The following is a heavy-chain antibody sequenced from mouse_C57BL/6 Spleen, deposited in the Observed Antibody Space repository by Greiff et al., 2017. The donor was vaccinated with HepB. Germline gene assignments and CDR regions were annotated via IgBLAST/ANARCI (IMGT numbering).Heavy chain of an antibody. CDR1: GFTFSDYY. J-gene: IGHJ2*01. CDR2: INYDGSST. V-gene: IGHV5-16*01. CDR3: ARETAQARYFDY. D-gene: IGHD3-2*02. Sequence: VQLKESEGGLVQPGSSMKLSCTASGFTFSDYYMAWVRQVPEKGLEWVANINYDGSSTYYLDSLKSRFIISRDNAKNILYLQMSSLKSEDTATYYCARETAQARYFDYWGQGTTLTVSS.